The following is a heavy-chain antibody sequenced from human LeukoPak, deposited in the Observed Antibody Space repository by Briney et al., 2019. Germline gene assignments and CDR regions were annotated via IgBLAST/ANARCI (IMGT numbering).Heavy chain of an antibody. CDR1: GFTFSNYW. D-gene: IGHD3-3*01. Sequence: PGGSLRLSCAASGFTFSNYWMTWVRQAPGKGLEWVANIKQDGSEKYYVDSVKGRFTISRDNAKNSLFLQMNSPRAEDTAVYYCARDSSDFWSYYYDYWGQGTLVTVSS. V-gene: IGHV3-7*01. CDR2: IKQDGSEK. J-gene: IGHJ4*02. CDR3: ARDSSDFWSYYYDY.